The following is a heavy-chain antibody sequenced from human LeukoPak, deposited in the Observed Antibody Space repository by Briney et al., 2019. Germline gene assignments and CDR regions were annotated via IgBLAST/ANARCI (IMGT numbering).Heavy chain of an antibody. CDR2: IKSKTDGGTT. Sequence: GGSLRLSCAASGFTFSNAWMSWVRQAPGKGLEWVGRIKSKTDGGTTDYAAPVKGRFTISRDDSKNTLYLQMNSLRAEDTAVYYCARYLIAAAGRGWLGATHDAFDIWGQGTMVTVSS. CDR1: GFTFSNAW. V-gene: IGHV3-15*01. D-gene: IGHD6-13*01. J-gene: IGHJ3*02. CDR3: ARYLIAAAGRGWLGATHDAFDI.